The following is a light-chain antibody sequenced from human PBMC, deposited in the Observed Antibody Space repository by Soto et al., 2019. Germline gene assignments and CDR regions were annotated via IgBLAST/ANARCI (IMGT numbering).Light chain of an antibody. CDR1: QSVSSN. Sequence: EIVMTQSAATLSVSPGERATLSCRASQSVSSNLAWYQQKPGQAPRLLIYGASTRATGIPARFSGSGSGTELTPTTSSLQSEDFVVYYCQQYKNWPRTFGEGTKVEIK. V-gene: IGKV3-15*01. CDR2: GAS. J-gene: IGKJ4*01. CDR3: QQYKNWPRT.